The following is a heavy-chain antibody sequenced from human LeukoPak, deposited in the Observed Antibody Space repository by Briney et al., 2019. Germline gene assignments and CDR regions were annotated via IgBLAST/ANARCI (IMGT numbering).Heavy chain of an antibody. CDR1: GFTFSSYA. Sequence: GGSLGLSCAASGFTFSSYAMSWVRQAPGKGLEWVSAISGSGGSAYYGDSVKGRFTISRDKSKNTLYLQMNSLRAEDTAVYYCAKLYCSSTSCSYDYWGQGTLVTVSS. J-gene: IGHJ4*02. CDR3: AKLYCSSTSCSYDY. D-gene: IGHD2-2*01. V-gene: IGHV3-23*01. CDR2: ISGSGGSA.